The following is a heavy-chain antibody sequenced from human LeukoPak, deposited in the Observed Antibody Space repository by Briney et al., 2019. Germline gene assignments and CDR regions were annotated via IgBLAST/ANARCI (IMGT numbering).Heavy chain of an antibody. J-gene: IGHJ4*02. CDR3: ARPGSPELLPVFYNY. D-gene: IGHD1-26*01. Sequence: PSETLSLTCTVSGGSISSNSYYWAWIRQPPGKGLEWIGSIYYSGSTYYNPSLKSRVTISVDTSKSHFSLKLSSVTAADTAVYYCARPGSPELLPVFYNYWGQGTLVTVSS. CDR1: GGSISSNSYY. V-gene: IGHV4-39*02. CDR2: IYYSGST.